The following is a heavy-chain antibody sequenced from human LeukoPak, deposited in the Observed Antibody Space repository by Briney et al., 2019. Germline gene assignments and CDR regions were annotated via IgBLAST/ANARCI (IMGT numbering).Heavy chain of an antibody. CDR3: ARYYYDSSRGAY. CDR2: IKSDGSST. CDR1: GFTFSTYW. V-gene: IGHV3-74*01. J-gene: IGHJ4*02. Sequence: GGSLRLSCAASGFTFSTYWMHWVRQAPGKGLVWVSRIKSDGSSTSYADSVKGRFTISRDNARNTLFLQMNSLRAEDTAVYYCARYYYDSSRGAYWGEGTLDSVSS. D-gene: IGHD3-22*01.